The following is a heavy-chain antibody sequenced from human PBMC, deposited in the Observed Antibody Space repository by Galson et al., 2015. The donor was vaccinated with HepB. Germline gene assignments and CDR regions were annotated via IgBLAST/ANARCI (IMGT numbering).Heavy chain of an antibody. V-gene: IGHV3-66*01. J-gene: IGHJ2*01. Sequence: SLRLSCAASGFTFDDYAMHWVRQAPGKGLEWVSLVCSGGSTYYADSVKGRFTISRDNSKNTLYLQMNSLRAEDTAVYFCARAVPQSAVAEYWYFDLWGRGTLVTVSS. CDR2: VCSGGST. D-gene: IGHD6-19*01. CDR1: GFTFDDYA. CDR3: ARAVPQSAVAEYWYFDL.